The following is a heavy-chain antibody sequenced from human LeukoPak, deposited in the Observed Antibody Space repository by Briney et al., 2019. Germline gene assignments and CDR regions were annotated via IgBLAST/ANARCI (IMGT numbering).Heavy chain of an antibody. V-gene: IGHV1-8*01. CDR1: GYTFTSYD. Sequence: ASVKVSCKASGYTFTSYDINWVRQATGQGLEWMGWMNPNSGNTGYAQKFQVRVTMTRNTSISTAYMELSSLRSEDTAVYYCARADIVVVPAANGPYYYYYYMDVWGKGTTVTVSS. CDR3: ARADIVVVPAANGPYYYYYYMDV. CDR2: MNPNSGNT. D-gene: IGHD2-2*01. J-gene: IGHJ6*03.